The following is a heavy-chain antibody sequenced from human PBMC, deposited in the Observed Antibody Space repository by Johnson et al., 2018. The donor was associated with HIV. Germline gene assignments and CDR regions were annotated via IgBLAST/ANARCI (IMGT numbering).Heavy chain of an antibody. J-gene: IGHJ3*02. CDR3: ARIAAAAIDAFDI. CDR2: ISSSGSTI. D-gene: IGHD6-13*01. CDR1: GFTFGDYA. Sequence: VQLVESGGGLVQPGRSLRLSCTASGFTFGDYAMSWVRQAPGKGLEWVSYISSSGSTIYYADSVKGRFTISRDNAKNSLYLQMNSLRAEDTAVYYCARIAAAAIDAFDIWGQGTMVTVSS. V-gene: IGHV3-48*03.